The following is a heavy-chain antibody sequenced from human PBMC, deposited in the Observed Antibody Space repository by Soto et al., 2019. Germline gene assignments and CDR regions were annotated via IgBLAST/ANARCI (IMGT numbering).Heavy chain of an antibody. CDR1: GGSISSGGYY. J-gene: IGHJ4*02. Sequence: SETLSLTCTVSGGSISSGGYYWSWIRQHPGKGLEWIGYIYYSGSTYYNPSLKSRVTISVDTSKNQFSLKPSSVTAADTAVYYCARVTGYDYSNPVDYWGQGTLVTVSS. V-gene: IGHV4-31*03. D-gene: IGHD4-4*01. CDR2: IYYSGST. CDR3: ARVTGYDYSNPVDY.